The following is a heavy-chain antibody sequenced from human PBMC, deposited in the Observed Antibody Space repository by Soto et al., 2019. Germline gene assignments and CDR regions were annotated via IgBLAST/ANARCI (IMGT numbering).Heavy chain of an antibody. CDR1: GGTFSSYT. CDR3: AREDPAGSWYSPSDAFDI. J-gene: IGHJ3*02. D-gene: IGHD6-13*01. CDR2: IIPILGIA. Sequence: GASVKVSCKASGGTFSSYTISWVRQAPGQGLEWMGRIIPILGIANYAQKFQGRVTITADKSTSTAYMELSSLRSEDTAVYYCAREDPAGSWYSPSDAFDISGQGTMVTVSS. V-gene: IGHV1-69*04.